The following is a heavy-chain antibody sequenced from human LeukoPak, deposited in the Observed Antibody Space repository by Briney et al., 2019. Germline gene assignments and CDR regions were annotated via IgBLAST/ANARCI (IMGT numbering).Heavy chain of an antibody. D-gene: IGHD1-26*01. Sequence: ASVKVSCKASGYTLTSYGISWVRQAPGQGLEWMGWISAYNGNTNYAQKLQGRVTMTTDTSTSTAYMELRSLRSDDTAVYYCARDWWELNNMVTWFDPWGQGTLVTVSS. CDR2: ISAYNGNT. CDR1: GYTLTSYG. CDR3: ARDWWELNNMVTWFDP. J-gene: IGHJ5*02. V-gene: IGHV1-18*01.